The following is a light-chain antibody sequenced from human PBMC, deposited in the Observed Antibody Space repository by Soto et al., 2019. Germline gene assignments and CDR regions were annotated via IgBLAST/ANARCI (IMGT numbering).Light chain of an antibody. J-gene: IGKJ2*01. CDR2: RVS. CDR1: QSIVYSGGNTY. CDR3: MAGTHGYI. Sequence: DVVMTQSPLSLPVTLGQPTSISCRSSQSIVYSGGNTYLNWFQQRPGQSPSRLIYRVSYRDSGGPDTFSGSGSGTDFTLTISKVEADDPGMYYCMAGTHGYICGRGTRLEIK. V-gene: IGKV2-30*01.